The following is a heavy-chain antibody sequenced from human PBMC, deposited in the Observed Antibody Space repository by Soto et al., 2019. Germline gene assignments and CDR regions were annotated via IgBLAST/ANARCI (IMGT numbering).Heavy chain of an antibody. Sequence: QVQLVQSGAEVKKPGASVKVSCKASGYTFTSYGIAWGRLAPGQGLEWMGCSSAQNSKTTYARQFQGRATLTTDTSRPTAYLELRILRTDDTAIYYCARRGYFHSSRYLGYWGQGTRVTVAS. D-gene: IGHD3-22*01. CDR3: ARRGYFHSSRYLGY. V-gene: IGHV1-18*04. CDR1: GYTFTSYG. CDR2: SSAQNSKT. J-gene: IGHJ4*02.